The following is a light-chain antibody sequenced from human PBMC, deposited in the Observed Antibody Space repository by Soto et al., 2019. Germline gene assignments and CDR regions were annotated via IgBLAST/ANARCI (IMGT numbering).Light chain of an antibody. CDR2: EVS. J-gene: IGLJ1*01. CDR1: SSDVGGYKY. V-gene: IGLV2-14*01. CDR3: SSKTTSNTLVV. Sequence: QSALTQPASVSGSPGQSITISCTGTSSDVGGYKYVSWYQQHPGKAPKLMIFEVSNRPSGVSNRFSGSKSGNTASLTISGLQAEDEAGYYCSSKTTSNTLVVFGRGTKVTVL.